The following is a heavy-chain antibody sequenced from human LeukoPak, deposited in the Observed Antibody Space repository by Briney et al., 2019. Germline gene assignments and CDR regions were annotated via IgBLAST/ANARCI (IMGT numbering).Heavy chain of an antibody. Sequence: GGSLGLSCAASGFTFSSYSMNWVRQAPGKGLEWVSSISSSSSYIYYADSVKGRFTISRDNAKNSLYLQMNSLRAEDTAVYYCACYYDSSGYFADAFDIWGQGTMVTVSS. D-gene: IGHD3-22*01. CDR1: GFTFSSYS. CDR2: ISSSSSYI. V-gene: IGHV3-21*01. CDR3: ACYYDSSGYFADAFDI. J-gene: IGHJ3*02.